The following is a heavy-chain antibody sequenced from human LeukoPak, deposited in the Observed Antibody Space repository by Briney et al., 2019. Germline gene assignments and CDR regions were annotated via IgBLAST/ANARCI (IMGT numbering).Heavy chain of an antibody. CDR3: ARVKWRNDAFDI. V-gene: IGHV1-8*01. J-gene: IGHJ3*02. CDR1: GYTFTSYD. CDR2: MNPNSGNT. Sequence: AASVRLSCKASGYTFTSYDIHWVRQATGQGLEWMGWMNPNSGNTGYAQKFQGRVTMTRNTSISTAYMELSSLRSEDTAVYYRARVKWRNDAFDIWGQGTMVTVSS. D-gene: IGHD1-26*01.